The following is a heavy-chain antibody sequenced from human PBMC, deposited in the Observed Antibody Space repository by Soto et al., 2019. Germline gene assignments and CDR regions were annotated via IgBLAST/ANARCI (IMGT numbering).Heavy chain of an antibody. J-gene: IGHJ4*02. Sequence: SETLSLTCTVSGDSLSSGGHYWSWIRQHPGKGLEWIGHIYDSVNTYYSPSLRSRVTISADMSKNQFSLNLRSMTAADTAVYYCARVDHRGYFAILTDYWRQGTLVTVSS. CDR1: GDSLSSGGHY. V-gene: IGHV4-31*03. CDR3: ARVDHRGYFAILTDY. D-gene: IGHD3-9*01. CDR2: IYDSVNT.